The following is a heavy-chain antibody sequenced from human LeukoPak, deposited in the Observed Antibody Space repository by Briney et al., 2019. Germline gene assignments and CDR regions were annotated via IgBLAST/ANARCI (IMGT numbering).Heavy chain of an antibody. CDR1: GFTFTTYA. J-gene: IGHJ4*02. V-gene: IGHV3-23*01. CDR2: ISGSGGSP. Sequence: GGSLRLSCAASGFTFTTYAMTWVRQAPGKGLEWVSGISGSGGSPSFADSVKDRLTISRDDSKNTLYLQMNSLRAEDTAVYYCAKALYYFDSWGQGTLVTVSS. CDR3: AKALYYFDS.